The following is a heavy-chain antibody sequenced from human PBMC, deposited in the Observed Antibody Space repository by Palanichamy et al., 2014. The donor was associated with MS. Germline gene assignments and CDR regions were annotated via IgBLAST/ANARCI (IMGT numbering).Heavy chain of an antibody. D-gene: IGHD6-19*01. CDR2: ISGSGGSA. V-gene: IGHV3-23*01. J-gene: IGHJ3*02. Sequence: EVQLLESGGGLVQPGGSLRLSCAASGFTFSSYAMSWVRQAPGKGLEWVSAISGSGGSAYYADSVKGRFTISRDNSKNTLYLQMNSLRAEDTAVYYCAKTIDMAGAFDIWGQGTMVTVSS. CDR3: AKTIDMAGAFDI. CDR1: GFTFSSYA.